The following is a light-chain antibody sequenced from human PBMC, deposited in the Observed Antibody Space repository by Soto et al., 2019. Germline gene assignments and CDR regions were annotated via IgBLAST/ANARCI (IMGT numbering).Light chain of an antibody. CDR1: SSNIGAGYD. J-gene: IGLJ2*01. V-gene: IGLV1-40*01. Sequence: QAVVTQPPSVSGAPGQRVTISCTGSSSNIGAGYDVHWYQHLPGTAPKLLIYGNSNRPSGVPDRFSGSKSGTSASLAITGLQAEDEADYYCQSYDSSLRGSSVVFGGGTKLTVL. CDR2: GNS. CDR3: QSYDSSLRGSSVV.